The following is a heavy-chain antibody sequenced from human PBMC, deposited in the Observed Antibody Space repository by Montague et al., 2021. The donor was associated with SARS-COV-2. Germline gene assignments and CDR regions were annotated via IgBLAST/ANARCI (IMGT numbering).Heavy chain of an antibody. V-gene: IGHV2-5*01. CDR1: GFSLSTSGVG. Sequence: PALVKPTQTLTLTCSFSGFSLSTSGVGVGWIRQPPGKAPECLAVIYWNDDKRYRPSLKSRITVTKDSSKNQVVLTMTNMDPVDTAMYYCAHKRSGSPIEFGFWGQGALVIVSS. J-gene: IGHJ4*02. CDR3: AHKRSGSPIEFGF. CDR2: IYWNDDK. D-gene: IGHD5-12*01.